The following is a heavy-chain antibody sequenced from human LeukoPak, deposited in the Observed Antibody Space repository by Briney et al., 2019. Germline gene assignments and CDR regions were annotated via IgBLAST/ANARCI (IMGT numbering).Heavy chain of an antibody. D-gene: IGHD3-3*01. Sequence: SVKVSCKASGGTFSSYTISWVRQAPGQGIEWMGGIIPIFGTVNYAQKFQGRVTITADESASTAYMELSSLRSEDTAVYYCARDPTPRITIFGVVPSLGYWGQGTLVTVSS. J-gene: IGHJ4*02. CDR2: IIPIFGTV. CDR1: GGTFSSYT. CDR3: ARDPTPRITIFGVVPSLGY. V-gene: IGHV1-69*13.